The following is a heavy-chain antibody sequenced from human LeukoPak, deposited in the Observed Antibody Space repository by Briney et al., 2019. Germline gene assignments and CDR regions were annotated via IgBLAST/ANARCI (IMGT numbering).Heavy chain of an antibody. CDR1: GFTFSSYA. V-gene: IGHV3-30-3*01. CDR2: ISYDGSNK. Sequence: GGSLRLSCAASGFTFSSYAMHWVRQAPGKGLEWVAVISYDGSNKYYADSVKGRFTISRDNSKNTLYLQMNSLRAEDTAVYYCARANAFDIWGQGTMVTVSS. CDR3: ARANAFDI. J-gene: IGHJ3*02.